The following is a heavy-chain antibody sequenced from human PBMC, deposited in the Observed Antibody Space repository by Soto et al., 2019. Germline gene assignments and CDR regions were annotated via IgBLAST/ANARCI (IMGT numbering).Heavy chain of an antibody. Sequence: GGSLRLSCAASGFTFSSYAMHWVRQAPGKGLEWVAVISYDGSNKYYADSVKGRFTISRDNSKNTLYLQMNSLRAEDTAVYYCAREQDYYYYGMDVWGQGTTVTVSS. CDR2: ISYDGSNK. CDR1: GFTFSSYA. J-gene: IGHJ6*02. V-gene: IGHV3-30-3*01. CDR3: AREQDYYYYGMDV.